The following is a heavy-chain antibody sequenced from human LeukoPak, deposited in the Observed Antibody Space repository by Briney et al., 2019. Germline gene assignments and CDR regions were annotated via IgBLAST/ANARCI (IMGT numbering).Heavy chain of an antibody. Sequence: SETLSLTCTVSGGSISSGSYYWSWIRQPPGKGLEWIGRIYTSGSTNYNPSLKSRVTISVDTSKNQFSLKLSSVTAADTAVYYCARDWYSSGWYNGWFDPWGQGTLVTVSS. J-gene: IGHJ5*02. CDR1: GGSISSGSYY. V-gene: IGHV4-61*02. D-gene: IGHD6-19*01. CDR2: IYTSGST. CDR3: ARDWYSSGWYNGWFDP.